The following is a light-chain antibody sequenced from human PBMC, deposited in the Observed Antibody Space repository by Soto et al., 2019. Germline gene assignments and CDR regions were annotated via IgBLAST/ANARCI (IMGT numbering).Light chain of an antibody. CDR2: DVS. J-gene: IGLJ1*01. CDR3: GSSTGSDTLV. V-gene: IGLV2-14*03. CDR1: SSDVGTYNS. Sequence: QSALAQPASVSGSPRQSITISCTGASSDVGTYNSVSWYQQHPGKAPKLMIYDVSKRPSGVSNRFSASKSGNTASLTISGLQAEDEADYYCGSSTGSDTLVFGTGTKVTVL.